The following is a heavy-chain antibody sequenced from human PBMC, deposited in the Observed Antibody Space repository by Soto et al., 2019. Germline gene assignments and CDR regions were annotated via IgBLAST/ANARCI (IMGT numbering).Heavy chain of an antibody. CDR3: ARGYSSTERPRGGINWFDP. Sequence: GASVKVSCKASGGTFSSYAISWVRQAPGQGLEWMGGIIPIFGTANYAQKFQGRVTITADKSTSTAYMELSSLRSEDTAVYYCARGYSSTERPRGGINWFDPWGQGXLVTVSS. J-gene: IGHJ5*02. CDR1: GGTFSSYA. D-gene: IGHD6-13*01. CDR2: IIPIFGTA. V-gene: IGHV1-69*06.